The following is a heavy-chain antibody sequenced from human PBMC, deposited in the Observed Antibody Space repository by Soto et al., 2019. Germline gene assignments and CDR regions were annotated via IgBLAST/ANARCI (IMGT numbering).Heavy chain of an antibody. D-gene: IGHD2-21*02. CDR3: ARDSTCGGDCYTFDY. Sequence: NPSETLSLTCTVSGGSISSGDYYWSWIRQPPGKGLEWIGYIYYGGSTYYNPSLKSRVTISVDTSKNQFSLKLSSVTAADTAVYYCARDSTCGGDCYTFDYWGQGTLVTVSS. V-gene: IGHV4-30-4*01. CDR2: IYYGGST. J-gene: IGHJ4*02. CDR1: GGSISSGDYY.